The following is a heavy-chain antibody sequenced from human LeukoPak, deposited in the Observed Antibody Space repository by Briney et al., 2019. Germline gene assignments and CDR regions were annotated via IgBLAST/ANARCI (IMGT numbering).Heavy chain of an antibody. CDR2: IKQDGSEK. Sequence: PGGSLRLSCAASGFTFSSYWMNWVRQAPGKGLEWVANIKQDGSEKYYVDSVKGRFTISRDNAKNSLYLQMNSLRAEDTAVYYCARPGNSRYYYGSGSYYPFDYWGQGTLVTVSS. CDR3: ARPGNSRYYYGSGSYYPFDY. D-gene: IGHD3-10*01. J-gene: IGHJ4*02. CDR1: GFTFSSYW. V-gene: IGHV3-7*01.